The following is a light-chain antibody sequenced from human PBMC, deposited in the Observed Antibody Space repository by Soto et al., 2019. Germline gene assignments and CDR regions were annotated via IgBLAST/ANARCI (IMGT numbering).Light chain of an antibody. J-gene: IGKJ4*01. Sequence: IVLTQTPGTLSLSPGDRGTLSCRSSQSIDRGYLAWYQQKPGQAPRLLIYGASTRATGVPHRFSGSGSGTDFTLTISSLQPEDFATYYCQQSYSTPLTFGGGTKVDIK. V-gene: IGKV3-20*01. CDR2: GAS. CDR1: QSIDRGY. CDR3: QQSYSTPLT.